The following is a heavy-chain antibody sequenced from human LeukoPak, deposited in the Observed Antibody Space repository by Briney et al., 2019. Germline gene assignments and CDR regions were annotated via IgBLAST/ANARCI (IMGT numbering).Heavy chain of an antibody. Sequence: PGGSLRLSCAASGFTFSSYWMSWVRQAPGKGLEWVSAISGSGGSTYYADSVKGRFTISRDNSKNTLYLQMNSLRAEDTAVYYCAKDSRFGGVIVDPYYFDYWGQGTLVTVSS. J-gene: IGHJ4*02. CDR2: ISGSGGST. V-gene: IGHV3-23*01. D-gene: IGHD3-16*02. CDR1: GFTFSSYW. CDR3: AKDSRFGGVIVDPYYFDY.